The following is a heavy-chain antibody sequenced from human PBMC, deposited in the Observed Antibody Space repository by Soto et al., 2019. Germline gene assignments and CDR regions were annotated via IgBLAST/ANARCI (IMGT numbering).Heavy chain of an antibody. D-gene: IGHD3-10*01. CDR3: GTMVRVVTQLYYYMDV. Sequence: ASVKDSCKASGFTFTSSAVQWVRQARGQRLEWIGWIVVGSGNTNYAQKFQERVTINRDMSTSTAYMELSSLISEDTAVYYCGTMVRVVTQLYYYMDVWGKGTTVTVSS. J-gene: IGHJ6*03. CDR2: IVVGSGNT. CDR1: GFTFTSSA. V-gene: IGHV1-58*01.